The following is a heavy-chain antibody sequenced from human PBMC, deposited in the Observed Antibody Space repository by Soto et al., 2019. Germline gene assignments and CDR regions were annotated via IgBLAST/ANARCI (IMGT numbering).Heavy chain of an antibody. J-gene: IGHJ4*02. V-gene: IGHV4-61*08. CDR1: GGSISSGDYY. CDR3: ARNDHGGNPFFAN. CDR2: IYYSGRT. Sequence: PSETLSLTCTVSGGSISSGDYYWSWIRQPPGKGLEWIGYIYYSGRTNYNPSLKSRLTMSVDTSKNQVSLKLNSVTAADTAVYYCARNDHGGNPFFANWGQGTLVTVSS. D-gene: IGHD4-17*01.